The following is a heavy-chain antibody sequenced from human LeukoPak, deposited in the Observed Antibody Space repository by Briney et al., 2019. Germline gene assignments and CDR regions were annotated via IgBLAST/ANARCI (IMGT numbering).Heavy chain of an antibody. V-gene: IGHV7-4-1*02. CDR1: GYTFTSYA. D-gene: IGHD6-13*01. Sequence: ASVKVSCKASGYTFTSYAMNWVRQAPGQGLEWMGWINTNTGNPTYAQGFTGRFVFSLDTSVNTAYLQISSLKAEDTAVYYCARSLSRTGYSSSWPYYFDYWGQGTLVTVSS. CDR3: ARSLSRTGYSSSWPYYFDY. CDR2: INTNTGNP. J-gene: IGHJ4*02.